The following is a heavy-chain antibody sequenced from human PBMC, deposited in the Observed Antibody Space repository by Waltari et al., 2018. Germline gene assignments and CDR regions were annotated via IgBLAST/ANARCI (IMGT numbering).Heavy chain of an antibody. CDR2: IIPIFGTA. J-gene: IGHJ4*02. V-gene: IGHV1-69*01. Sequence: QVQLVQSGAAVTKPGSSLKVSCKADGGTFSRYAISLVRTAAEQGLELMGGIIPIFGTANYAQKFQGRVTITADESTSTAYMELSSLRSEDTAVYYCARLHNPYDSSGYYFDYWGQGTLVTVSS. CDR1: GGTFSRYA. CDR3: ARLHNPYDSSGYYFDY. D-gene: IGHD3-22*01.